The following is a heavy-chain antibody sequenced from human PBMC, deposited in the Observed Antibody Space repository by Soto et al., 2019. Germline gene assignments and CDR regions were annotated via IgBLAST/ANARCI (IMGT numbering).Heavy chain of an antibody. CDR1: GFTFSSYA. J-gene: IGHJ4*02. Sequence: EEQLLESGGGLVQPGGSLRLSCAASGFTFSSYAMSWVRQAPGKGLEWVSTISGSGGSTYYADSVKGRFTISRDNSKSTLYLQLNSLRAEDTAVYYGAKDRDGYHGRDYWGQGTLVTVSS. D-gene: IGHD5-12*01. CDR3: AKDRDGYHGRDY. V-gene: IGHV3-23*01. CDR2: ISGSGGST.